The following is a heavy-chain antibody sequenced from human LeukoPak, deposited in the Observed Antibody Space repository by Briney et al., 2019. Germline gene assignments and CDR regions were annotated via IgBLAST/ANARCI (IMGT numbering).Heavy chain of an antibody. Sequence: VASVKVSCKASGYTFTSYGISWVRQAPGQGLEWMGWISAYNGNTNYAQKLQGRVTMTTDTSTSTAYMELRSLRSDDTAVYYCARGRYYYGSGSYYLFDYWGQGTLVTVSS. CDR2: ISAYNGNT. V-gene: IGHV1-18*01. CDR3: ARGRYYYGSGSYYLFDY. CDR1: GYTFTSYG. D-gene: IGHD3-10*01. J-gene: IGHJ4*02.